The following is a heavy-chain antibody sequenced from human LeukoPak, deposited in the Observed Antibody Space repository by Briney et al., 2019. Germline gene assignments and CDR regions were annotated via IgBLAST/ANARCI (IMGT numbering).Heavy chain of an antibody. Sequence: GGSLRLSCAASGFTVSRNYMSWVRQAPGKGLEWVSVLYSGGSTYYTDSVKGRFTISRDNSKNTLFLQMNSLRVEDTAVYYCASPRIVASAFDIWGQGTMVTVSS. J-gene: IGHJ3*02. CDR1: GFTVSRNY. D-gene: IGHD2-15*01. CDR2: LYSGGST. V-gene: IGHV3-66*02. CDR3: ASPRIVASAFDI.